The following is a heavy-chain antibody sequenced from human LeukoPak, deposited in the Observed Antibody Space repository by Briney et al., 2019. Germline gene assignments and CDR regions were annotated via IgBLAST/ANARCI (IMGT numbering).Heavy chain of an antibody. Sequence: PGRSLRLSCAASGFTFSSYAMHWVRQAPGKGLEWVAVISYDGSDKYYADSVKGRFTISRDNSKNTLYLQMNSLRAEDTAVYYCARVHIVLMVYAGAFDYWGQGTLVTVSS. CDR3: ARVHIVLMVYAGAFDY. J-gene: IGHJ4*02. CDR1: GFTFSSYA. V-gene: IGHV3-30-3*01. D-gene: IGHD2-8*01. CDR2: ISYDGSDK.